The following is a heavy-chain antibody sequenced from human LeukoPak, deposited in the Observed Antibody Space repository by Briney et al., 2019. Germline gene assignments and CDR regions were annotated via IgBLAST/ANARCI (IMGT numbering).Heavy chain of an antibody. D-gene: IGHD1-26*01. J-gene: IGHJ3*02. CDR2: IYTSGST. Sequence: PSETLSLTCTVSGGSISSYYWSWIRQPPGKGLEGIGYIYTSGSTNYNPSLKSRVTISVDTSKNQFSLKLSSVTAADTAVYYCARLGWEPFGHDAFDIWGQGTMVTVSS. CDR1: GGSISSYY. V-gene: IGHV4-4*09. CDR3: ARLGWEPFGHDAFDI.